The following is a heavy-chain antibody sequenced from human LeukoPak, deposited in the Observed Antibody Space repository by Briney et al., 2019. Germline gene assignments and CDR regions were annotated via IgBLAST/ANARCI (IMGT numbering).Heavy chain of an antibody. J-gene: IGHJ6*02. V-gene: IGHV3-30-3*01. CDR2: ISHDGSNK. D-gene: IGHD3-9*01. CDR1: GFTFSSYA. Sequence: PGGSLRLSCAASGFTFSSYAMHWVRQAPGKGLEWVAVISHDGSNKYYADSVKGRFTISRDNSKNTLYLQMNSLRAEDTAVYYCARDRLRGDILTYYYYYGMDVWGQGTTVTVSS. CDR3: ARDRLRGDILTYYYYYGMDV.